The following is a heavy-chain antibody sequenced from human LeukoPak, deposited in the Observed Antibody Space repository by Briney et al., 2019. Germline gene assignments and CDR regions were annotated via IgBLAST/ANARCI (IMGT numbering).Heavy chain of an antibody. V-gene: IGHV4-34*01. CDR1: GGSFSGYY. Sequence: PSETLSLTCAVYGGSFSGYYWSWIRQPPGKGLEWIGEINHSGSTNYNPSLKSRVTISVDTSKNQFSLKLSSVTAAYTAVYYCARMQGSWYVWARYFDYWGQGTLVTVSS. CDR2: INHSGST. CDR3: ARMQGSWYVWARYFDY. J-gene: IGHJ4*02. D-gene: IGHD6-13*01.